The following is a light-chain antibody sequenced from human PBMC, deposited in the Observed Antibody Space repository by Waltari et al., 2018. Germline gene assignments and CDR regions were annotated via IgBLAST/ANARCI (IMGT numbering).Light chain of an antibody. Sequence: VMLTQSPLSLPVTLGQPASISCRSSLSLIYSDGNTFLNWFHQRPGQSPRRLIYKVSNRDYGVPDRFSGSGSGTDFTLKISRVEAEDVGIYYCMQGTQWPPSLTFGGGTKVEIK. CDR1: LSLIYSDGNTF. CDR2: KVS. V-gene: IGKV2-30*01. J-gene: IGKJ4*01. CDR3: MQGTQWPPSLT.